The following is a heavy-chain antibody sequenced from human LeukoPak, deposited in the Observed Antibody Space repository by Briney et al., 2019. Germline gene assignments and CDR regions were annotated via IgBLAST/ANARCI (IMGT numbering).Heavy chain of an antibody. V-gene: IGHV4-39*07. D-gene: IGHD3-10*01. Sequence: SETLSLTCTVPGGSISSSSYYWGWIRQPPGKGLEWIGSIYYSGSTYYNPSLKSRVTISVDTSKNQFSLKLSSVTAADTAVYYCARIYYYGSGEEYYFDYWGQGTLVTVSS. CDR2: IYYSGST. CDR3: ARIYYYGSGEEYYFDY. CDR1: GGSISSSSYY. J-gene: IGHJ4*02.